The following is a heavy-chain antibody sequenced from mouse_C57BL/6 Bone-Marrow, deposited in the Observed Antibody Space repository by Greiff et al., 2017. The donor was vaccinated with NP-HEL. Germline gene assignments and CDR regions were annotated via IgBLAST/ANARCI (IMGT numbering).Heavy chain of an antibody. CDR2: IDPSDSYT. J-gene: IGHJ4*01. D-gene: IGHD2-1*01. CDR1: GYTFTSYW. V-gene: IGHV1-59*01. Sequence: QVQLQQPGAELVRPGTSVKLSCKASGYTFTSYWMHWVKQRPGQGLEWIGVIDPSDSYTNYNQKFKGKATLTVDTSSSTAYMQLSSLTSEDSAVYYCARGLYYGNFYYAMDYWGQGTSVTVSS. CDR3: ARGLYYGNFYYAMDY.